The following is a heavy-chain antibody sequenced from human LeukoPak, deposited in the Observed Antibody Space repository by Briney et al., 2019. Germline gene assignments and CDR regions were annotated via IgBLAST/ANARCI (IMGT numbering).Heavy chain of an antibody. J-gene: IGHJ6*03. CDR3: SGSYYYYYYMDV. CDR2: INHSGST. CDR1: GGSISNYY. D-gene: IGHD1-26*01. Sequence: SETLSLTCTVSGGSISNYYWNWIRQPPGKGLEWIGEINHSGSTNYNPSLKSRVTISVDTSKNQFSLKLSSVTAADTAVYYCSGSYYYYYYMDVWGKGTTVTISS. V-gene: IGHV4-34*01.